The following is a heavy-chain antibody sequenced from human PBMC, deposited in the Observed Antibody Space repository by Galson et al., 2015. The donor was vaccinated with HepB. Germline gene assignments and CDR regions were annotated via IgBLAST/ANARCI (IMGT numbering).Heavy chain of an antibody. D-gene: IGHD2-8*02. CDR2: IYSGGTA. CDR1: GFTFSTNY. V-gene: IGHV3-66*02. CDR3: ARDTPPYCTGGKCRWRGYYYYGMDV. Sequence: SLRLSCAASGFTFSTNYMSWVRQAPGKGLEWLSVIYSGGTAYSADSVKGRFTISRDTSKNTIYLQMHSLRAEDTATYYCARDTPPYCTGGKCRWRGYYYYGMDVWGQGTTVTVSS. J-gene: IGHJ6*02.